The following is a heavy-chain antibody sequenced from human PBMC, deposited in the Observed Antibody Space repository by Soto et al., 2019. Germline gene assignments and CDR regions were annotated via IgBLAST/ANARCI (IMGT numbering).Heavy chain of an antibody. CDR1: GYTFTSCD. D-gene: IGHD6-13*01. CDR2: MNPNSGNT. V-gene: IGHV1-8*01. Sequence: QVQLVQSGAEVKKPGASVKVSCKASGYTFTSCDIDWVRQATGQGLEWMGWMNPNSGNTGYAQKFQGRVTMTRNTSISKAYMELSSLGSEDTAVYYCARRGYSSSWYYYYYYGMDVGGQGTTVTVSS. J-gene: IGHJ6*02. CDR3: ARRGYSSSWYYYYYYGMDV.